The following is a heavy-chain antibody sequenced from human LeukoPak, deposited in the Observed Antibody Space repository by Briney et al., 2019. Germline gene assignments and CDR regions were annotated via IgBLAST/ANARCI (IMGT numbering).Heavy chain of an antibody. J-gene: IGHJ4*02. CDR2: IYYSGST. CDR3: ARDGANYDFPFDY. CDR1: GGSISSGDYY. Sequence: SQTLSLTCTVSGGSISSGDYYWNWIRQPPGKGLEWIGYIYYSGSTYYNPSLKSRVTISVDTSKNQFSLKLSSVTAADTAVYYCARDGANYDFPFDYWGQGTLVTVSS. V-gene: IGHV4-30-4*08. D-gene: IGHD3-3*01.